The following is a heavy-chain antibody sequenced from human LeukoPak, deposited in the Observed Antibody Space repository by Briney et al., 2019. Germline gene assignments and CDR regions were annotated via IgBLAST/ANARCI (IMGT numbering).Heavy chain of an antibody. CDR2: ISYDGSNK. Sequence: GGSLRLSCAASGFTFSDYYMSWIRQAPGKGLEWVAVISYDGSNKYYADSVKGRFTISRDNSKNTLYLQMNSLRAEDTAVYYCARESSSGWYEHFDYWGQGTLVTVSS. V-gene: IGHV3-30-3*01. CDR3: ARESSSGWYEHFDY. CDR1: GFTFSDYY. D-gene: IGHD6-19*01. J-gene: IGHJ4*02.